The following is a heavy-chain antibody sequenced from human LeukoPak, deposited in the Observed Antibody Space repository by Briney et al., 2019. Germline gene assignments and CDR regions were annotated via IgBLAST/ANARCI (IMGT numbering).Heavy chain of an antibody. CDR1: GYTFTGYY. Sequence: ASVKVSCKASGYTFTGYYMHWVRHAPGQGLEWMGWNNPNSGGTNYAQKFQGRVTMTRDTSISTAYMELSRLRSDDTAVYYCARFSTMIVVVTTPGFDYWGQGTLVTVSS. J-gene: IGHJ4*02. CDR2: NNPNSGGT. D-gene: IGHD3-22*01. V-gene: IGHV1-2*02. CDR3: ARFSTMIVVVTTPGFDY.